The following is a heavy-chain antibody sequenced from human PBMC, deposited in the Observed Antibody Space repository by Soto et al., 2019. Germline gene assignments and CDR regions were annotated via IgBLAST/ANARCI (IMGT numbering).Heavy chain of an antibody. CDR1: GFTFDDYA. D-gene: IGHD3-3*01. J-gene: IGHJ4*02. CDR3: QASNFWSGYYTAYYFDY. Sequence: EVQLVESGGGLVQPGRSLRLSCAASGFTFDDYAMHWVRQAPGKGLEGVSGISWNSGSIGYADSVKGRFTISRDNAKNSLYLQMNSLRAEDTALYYCQASNFWSGYYTAYYFDYWGQGTLVTVSS. CDR2: ISWNSGSI. V-gene: IGHV3-9*01.